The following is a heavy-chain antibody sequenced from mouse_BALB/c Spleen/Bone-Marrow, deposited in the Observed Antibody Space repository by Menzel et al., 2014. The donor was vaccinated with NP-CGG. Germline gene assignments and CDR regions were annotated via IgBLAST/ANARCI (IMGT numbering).Heavy chain of an antibody. CDR2: INPGSGGT. Sequence: VQLQQSGAEVVRPGTSVKVSCKASGYAFTNYLIEWVKQRPGQGLEWIGMINPGSGGTNYNEKFKGKATLTADKSSSTAYMQFSSLTSDDSAVYFCARLRRGGFYTMDYWGQGTSVTVSS. CDR3: ARLRRGGFYTMDY. D-gene: IGHD2-12*01. CDR1: GYAFTNYL. J-gene: IGHJ4*01. V-gene: IGHV1-54*01.